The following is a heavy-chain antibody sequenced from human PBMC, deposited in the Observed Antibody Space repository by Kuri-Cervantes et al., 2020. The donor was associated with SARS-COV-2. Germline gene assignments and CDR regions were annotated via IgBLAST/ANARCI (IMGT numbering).Heavy chain of an antibody. CDR3: ARDFYFIAVAGTRDTY. CDR2: IRYDGSNK. D-gene: IGHD6-19*01. Sequence: GESLKISCAASGFTFSSYGMHWVRQAPGKGLEWVAFIRYDGSNKYYADSVKGRFTISRDNAKNSLYLQMNSLRAEDTAVYYCARDFYFIAVAGTRDTYWGQGTLVTVSS. J-gene: IGHJ4*02. CDR1: GFTFSSYG. V-gene: IGHV3-30*02.